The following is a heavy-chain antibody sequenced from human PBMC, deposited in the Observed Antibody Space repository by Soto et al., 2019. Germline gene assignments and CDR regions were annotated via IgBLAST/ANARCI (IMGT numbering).Heavy chain of an antibody. CDR2: ISVSGGST. J-gene: IGHJ4*02. D-gene: IGHD3-16*01. CDR3: ASNTRYDPPDY. V-gene: IGHV3-23*01. Sequence: EVQLLESGGGLVQPGGSLRLSCAASGFTFSSYAMSWVRQAPGKGLAWVSGISVSGGSTYYADSVKGLFTISRDNSKNTLYLQMNSLRAEDTAVYYCASNTRYDPPDYWGQGTLVTVSS. CDR1: GFTFSSYA.